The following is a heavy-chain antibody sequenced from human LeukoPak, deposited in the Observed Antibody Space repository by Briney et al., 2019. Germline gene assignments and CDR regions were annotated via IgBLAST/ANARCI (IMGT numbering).Heavy chain of an antibody. Sequence: GASVKVSCKVSGYTLTELSMHWVRQAPGKGLEWMGGFDPEDGETIYAQKFQGRVTMTEDTSTDTAYMELSSLRSEDTAVYYCATQAVGGNEEPYYFDYWGQGTLVTVSS. CDR3: ATQAVGGNEEPYYFDY. D-gene: IGHD4-23*01. CDR2: FDPEDGET. V-gene: IGHV1-24*01. J-gene: IGHJ4*02. CDR1: GYTLTELS.